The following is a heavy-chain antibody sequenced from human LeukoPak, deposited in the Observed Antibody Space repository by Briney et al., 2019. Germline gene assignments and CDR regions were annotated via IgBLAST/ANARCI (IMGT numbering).Heavy chain of an antibody. D-gene: IGHD6-13*01. Sequence: PSETLSLTCTVSGGSISSYYWSWIRQPPGKGLEWIGYIYYSGSTNYNPSLKSRVTISVDTSKNQFSLKLSSATAADTAVYYCARASSWPNFDYWGQGTLVTVSS. CDR3: ARASSWPNFDY. V-gene: IGHV4-59*01. J-gene: IGHJ4*02. CDR2: IYYSGST. CDR1: GGSISSYY.